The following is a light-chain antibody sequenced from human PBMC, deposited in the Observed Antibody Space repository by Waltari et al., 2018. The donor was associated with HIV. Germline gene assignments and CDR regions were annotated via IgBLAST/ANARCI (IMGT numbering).Light chain of an antibody. Sequence: EIVLTQSPGTLSLSPGERATLSCRASQSVTSSSLAWYQQKPGQAPRLLIYGASSRATGIPDRFSGSGSGTDFTLTIGRLEPEDFAVYYCQQYAGSPPFTFGPGTKVDIK. V-gene: IGKV3-20*01. CDR3: QQYAGSPPFT. CDR1: QSVTSSS. CDR2: GAS. J-gene: IGKJ3*01.